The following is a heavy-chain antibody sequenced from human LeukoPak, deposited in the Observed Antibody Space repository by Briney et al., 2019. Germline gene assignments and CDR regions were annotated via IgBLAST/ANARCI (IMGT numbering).Heavy chain of an antibody. CDR1: GGSISSGTSF. J-gene: IGHJ4*02. D-gene: IGHD3-10*01. CDR3: ASDTGY. Sequence: PSETLSLTCTVSGGSISSGTSFCYWIRQPAGRVVEWIGLICNSWTTSYIPALTIRVTISVDTYKNQFSLKLSSVTAAATAVYYCASDTGYWGQGTLVTVSS. V-gene: IGHV4-61*02. CDR2: ICNSWTT.